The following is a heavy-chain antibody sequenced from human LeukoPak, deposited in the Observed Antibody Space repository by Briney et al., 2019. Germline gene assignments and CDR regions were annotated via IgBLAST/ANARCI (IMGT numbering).Heavy chain of an antibody. V-gene: IGHV4-61*02. Sequence: PSETLSLTCTVSGDSISSGNYYWTWIRQPAGKGLEWIGRIYTRGSATYNPSLKSRITMSLDTSKNQFSRNLTSVTAADTAVYYCARGVSGGGLIAGYYYYYYYMDVWGKGTTVTVSS. CDR2: IYTRGSA. D-gene: IGHD6-13*01. CDR1: GDSISSGNYY. J-gene: IGHJ6*03. CDR3: ARGVSGGGLIAGYYYYYYYMDV.